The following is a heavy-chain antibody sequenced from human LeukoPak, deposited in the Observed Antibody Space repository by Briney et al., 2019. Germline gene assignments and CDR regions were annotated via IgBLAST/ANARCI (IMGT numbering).Heavy chain of an antibody. CDR3: ARGGGNYPFDW. D-gene: IGHD3-10*01. CDR2: INWRGGST. CDR1: GFTLADYG. J-gene: IGHJ4*02. V-gene: IGHV3-20*04. Sequence: GGSLRLSCAASGFTLADYGMSWVRQVPRKGLEWVSGINWRGGSTDYADSVQGRFTISRDNAKNSLYLQMNSLRAGDTAFYYCARGGGNYPFDWWGQGILVTVSS.